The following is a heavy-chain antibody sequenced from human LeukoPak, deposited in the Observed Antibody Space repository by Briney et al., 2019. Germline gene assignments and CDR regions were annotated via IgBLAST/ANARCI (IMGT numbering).Heavy chain of an antibody. J-gene: IGHJ3*02. CDR1: GFTFSGYW. Sequence: GGSLRLSCAASGFTFSGYWMSWVRQAPGKGLEWVANIKQDGSEKYYVDSVKGRFTISRDNAKNSLYLQMNSLRAEDTAVYYCARDSDAFDIWGQGTMVTVSS. CDR3: ARDSDAFDI. V-gene: IGHV3-7*01. CDR2: IKQDGSEK.